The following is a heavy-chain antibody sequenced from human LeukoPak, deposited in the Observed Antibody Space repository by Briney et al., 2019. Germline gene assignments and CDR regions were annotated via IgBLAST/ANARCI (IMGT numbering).Heavy chain of an antibody. CDR3: ARLVFAAATISPFDY. Sequence: GESLKISCKGSGYSFTSYWIGWVREMPGKGLEGMGIIYPGDSDTRYSPSFQGQVTISADKSISPAYLQWSSLKASDTAMYYCARLVFAAATISPFDYWGQGTLVTVSS. V-gene: IGHV5-51*01. J-gene: IGHJ4*02. D-gene: IGHD6-13*01. CDR1: GYSFTSYW. CDR2: IYPGDSDT.